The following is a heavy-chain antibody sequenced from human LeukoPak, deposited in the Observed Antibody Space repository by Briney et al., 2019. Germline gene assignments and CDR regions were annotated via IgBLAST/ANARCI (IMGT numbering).Heavy chain of an antibody. V-gene: IGHV4-30-4*08. J-gene: IGHJ4*02. CDR1: GGSISSGDYY. Sequence: SQTLSLTCTVSGGSISSGDYYWSWLRQPPGKGLGWIGYIYYSGSTYYNPSLKSRVTISVDTSKNQFSLKLSSVTAADTAVYYCARDMGGKGDYWGQGTLVTVSS. D-gene: IGHD4-23*01. CDR2: IYYSGST. CDR3: ARDMGGKGDY.